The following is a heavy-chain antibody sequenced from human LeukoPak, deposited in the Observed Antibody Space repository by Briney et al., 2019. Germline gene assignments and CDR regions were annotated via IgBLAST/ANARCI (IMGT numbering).Heavy chain of an antibody. V-gene: IGHV1-2*02. CDR2: INPNSGGT. CDR1: GYTFTGYY. J-gene: IGHJ4*02. D-gene: IGHD2-2*01. Sequence: GASVKVSCKASGYTFTGYYMHWVRQAPGQRLEWMGWINPNSGGTNYAQKFQGRVTMTRDTSISTAYMELSSLRSDDTAVYYCARDPSTKYYTDSWGQGTLVTVSS. CDR3: ARDPSTKYYTDS.